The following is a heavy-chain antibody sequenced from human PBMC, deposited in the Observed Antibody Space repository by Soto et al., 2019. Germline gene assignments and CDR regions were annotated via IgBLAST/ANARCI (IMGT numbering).Heavy chain of an antibody. CDR1: GLTFRSYW. J-gene: IGHJ5*02. CDR3: ARESRFLEWLSLNWFDP. V-gene: IGHV3-48*02. D-gene: IGHD3-3*01. Sequence: GGSLRLSCAASGLTFRSYWMHWVRQAPGKGLEWVSYISSSSSTIYYADSVKGRFTISRDNAKNSLYLQMNSLRDEDTAVYYCARESRFLEWLSLNWFDPWGQGTLVTVSS. CDR2: ISSSSSTI.